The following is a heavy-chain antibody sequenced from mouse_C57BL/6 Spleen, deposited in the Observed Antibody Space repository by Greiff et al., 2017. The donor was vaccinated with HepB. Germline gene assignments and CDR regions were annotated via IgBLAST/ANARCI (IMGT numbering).Heavy chain of an antibody. CDR3: TRAPNYYGSSYGDYYAMDY. D-gene: IGHD1-1*01. J-gene: IGHJ4*01. Sequence: EVKVVESGEGLVKPGGSLKLSCAASGFTFSSYAMSWVRQTPEKRLEWVAYISSGGDYIYYADTVKGRFTISRDNARNTLYLQMSSLKSEDTAMYYCTRAPNYYGSSYGDYYAMDYWGQGTSVTVSS. CDR2: ISSGGDYI. V-gene: IGHV5-9-1*02. CDR1: GFTFSSYA.